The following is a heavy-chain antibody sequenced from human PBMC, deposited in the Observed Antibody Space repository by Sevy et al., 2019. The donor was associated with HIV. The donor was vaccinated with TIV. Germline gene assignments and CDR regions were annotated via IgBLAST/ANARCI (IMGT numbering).Heavy chain of an antibody. Sequence: GGSLRLSCAASGFSFSSYAMHWVCQAPGKGLEWVAVISYDGNNKYADSVKGRFTISRDNSKNTLYLQMNSLRAEDTAVYYCARDGSSGGLFLKDYYYFGMDVWGQGSTVTVSS. CDR3: ARDGSSGGLFLKDYYYFGMDV. J-gene: IGHJ6*02. CDR1: GFSFSSYA. CDR2: ISYDGNNK. D-gene: IGHD3-16*01. V-gene: IGHV3-30*03.